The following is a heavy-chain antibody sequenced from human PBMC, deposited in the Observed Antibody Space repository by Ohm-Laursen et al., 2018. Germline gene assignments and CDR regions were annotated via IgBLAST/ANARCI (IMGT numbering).Heavy chain of an antibody. D-gene: IGHD6-13*01. J-gene: IGHJ5*02. V-gene: IGHV3-33*06. CDR1: GFTFSDYY. CDR2: IWYDGSNQ. CDR3: AKVITAAGTRWLDP. Sequence: SLRLSCTASGFTFSDYYMSWIRQAPGKGLEWVAVIWYDGSNQYYADSVKGRFTISRDNSQNTLYLQMTSLRAEDTAVYYCAKVITAAGTRWLDPWGQGTLVTVSS.